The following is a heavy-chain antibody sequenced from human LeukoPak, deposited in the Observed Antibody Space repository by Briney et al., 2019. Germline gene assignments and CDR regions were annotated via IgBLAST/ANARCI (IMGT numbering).Heavy chain of an antibody. J-gene: IGHJ4*02. D-gene: IGHD5-24*01. CDR2: IYYSGST. CDR1: GGSISSHY. V-gene: IGHV4-59*11. Sequence: SETLSLTCTVSGGSISSHYWSWIRQPPGKGLEWIGYIYYSGSTYYNPSLKSRVTISVDTSKNQFSLKLSSVTAADTAVYYCARGPEMAAWVYFDHWGQRTLVTVSS. CDR3: ARGPEMAAWVYFDH.